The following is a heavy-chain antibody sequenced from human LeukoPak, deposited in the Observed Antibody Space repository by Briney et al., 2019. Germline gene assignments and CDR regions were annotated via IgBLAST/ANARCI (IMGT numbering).Heavy chain of an antibody. CDR1: GGSINRSSYY. CDR3: ATDSSGYYIFDF. CDR2: LYYSGTT. Sequence: SETLSLTCTVSGGSINRSSYYWGWIRQPPGRGLEWIGSLYYSGTTYYNPSLKSRLTMSVDTSKNQLSLNLTSVTAADTAVYYCATDSSGYYIFDFWGQGAQVTVSS. D-gene: IGHD3-22*01. J-gene: IGHJ4*02. V-gene: IGHV4-39*01.